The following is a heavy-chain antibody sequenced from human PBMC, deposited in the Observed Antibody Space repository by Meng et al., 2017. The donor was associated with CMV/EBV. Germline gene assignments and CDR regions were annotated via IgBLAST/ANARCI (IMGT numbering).Heavy chain of an antibody. CDR3: ARDGDYYDSVNFDY. CDR1: GFTFSSYS. J-gene: IGHJ4*02. V-gene: IGHV3-21*01. Sequence: GESLKISCAASGFTFSSYSMNWVRQAPGKGLEWVSSIGSSSSYIYYADSVKGRFTISRDNAKNSLYLQMNSLRAEDTAVYYCARDGDYYDSVNFDYWGQGTLVTVSS. D-gene: IGHD3-22*01. CDR2: IGSSSSYI.